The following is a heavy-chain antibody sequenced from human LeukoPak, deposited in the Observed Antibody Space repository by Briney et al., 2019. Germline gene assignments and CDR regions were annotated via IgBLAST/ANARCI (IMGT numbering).Heavy chain of an antibody. CDR1: GGSISSYY. CDR2: IYTSGST. J-gene: IGHJ5*02. Sequence: PSETLSLTCTVSGGSISSYYWSWIRQPAGKGLEWIGRIYTSGSTNYNPSLKSRVTMSVDTSKNQFSLKLSSVTAADTAVYYCARDYYGSGSYDSFDPWGQGTLVTVSS. V-gene: IGHV4-4*07. CDR3: ARDYYGSGSYDSFDP. D-gene: IGHD3-10*01.